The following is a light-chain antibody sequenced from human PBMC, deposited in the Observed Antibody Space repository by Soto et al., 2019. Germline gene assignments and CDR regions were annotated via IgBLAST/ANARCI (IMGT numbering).Light chain of an antibody. CDR1: LSVGSY. CDR2: DAS. V-gene: IGKV3-11*01. CDR3: QQRSSWPLT. J-gene: IGKJ4*01. Sequence: EIVLTQSPATLSLSPGERATLSCSASLSVGSYLAWYQQRPGQTPRLLIYDASNRAPGIPARFSGSGSGTDFTLTISSLEPEAFAVSYCQQRSSWPLTFGGGTKVEI.